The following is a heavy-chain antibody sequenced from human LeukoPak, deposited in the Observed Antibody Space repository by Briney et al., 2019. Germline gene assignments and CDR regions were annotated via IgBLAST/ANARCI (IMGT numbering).Heavy chain of an antibody. V-gene: IGHV1-69*04. CDR2: IIPILGIA. D-gene: IGHD3-22*01. CDR3: ARDSYDSSGYYLDKIFFDFSRVFDI. J-gene: IGHJ3*02. CDR1: GGTFSSYA. Sequence: SVKVSCKASGGTFSSYAISWVRQAPGQGLEWMGRIIPILGIANYAQKFQGRVTITADKSTSTAYMELSSLRSEDTAVYYCARDSYDSSGYYLDKIFFDFSRVFDIWGQGTMVTVSS.